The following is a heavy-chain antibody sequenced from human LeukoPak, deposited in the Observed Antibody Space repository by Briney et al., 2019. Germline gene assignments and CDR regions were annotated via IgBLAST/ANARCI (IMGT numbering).Heavy chain of an antibody. V-gene: IGHV3-49*03. J-gene: IGHJ4*02. D-gene: IGHD3-3*01. Sequence: PGGSLRLSCTASGFTFGDYAMSWFRQAPGKGLEWVGFIRSKAYGWTTEYAASVKGRFTISRDDSKSIAYLQMNSLKTEDTAVYYCTRAYYDFWSGYSGYYFDYWGQGTLVTVSS. CDR3: TRAYYDFWSGYSGYYFDY. CDR2: IRSKAYGWTT. CDR1: GFTFGDYA.